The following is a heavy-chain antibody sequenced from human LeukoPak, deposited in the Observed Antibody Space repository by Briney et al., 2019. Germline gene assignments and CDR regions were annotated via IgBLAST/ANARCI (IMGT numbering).Heavy chain of an antibody. CDR2: IWYDGSNK. CDR3: AKESPHFDY. CDR1: GFTFSSYG. V-gene: IGHV3-33*06. J-gene: IGHJ4*02. Sequence: PPGRSLRLSCAASGFTFSSYGMHWVRQAPGKGLEWVAVIWYDGSNKYYADSVKGRFTISRDNSKNTLYLQMNSLRAEDTAVYYCAKESPHFDYWGQGTLVTVSS.